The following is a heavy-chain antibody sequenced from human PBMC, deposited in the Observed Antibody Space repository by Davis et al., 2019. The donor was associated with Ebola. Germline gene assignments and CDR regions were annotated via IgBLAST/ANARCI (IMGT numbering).Heavy chain of an antibody. J-gene: IGHJ4*02. V-gene: IGHV5-51*01. CDR3: ARLDSSGYVY. Sequence: GESLKTSCKGSGYIFTTYWLGRVRQRPGKGLEWMGIIFPDDSDTTYGPTFQGQVSFSADKSISTAYLQWSSLEASDTAMYYCARLDSSGYVYWGRGTLVTVTS. D-gene: IGHD5-18*01. CDR2: IFPDDSDT. CDR1: GYIFTTYW.